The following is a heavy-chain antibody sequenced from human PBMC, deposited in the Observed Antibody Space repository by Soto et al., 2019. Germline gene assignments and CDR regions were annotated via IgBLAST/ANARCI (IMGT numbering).Heavy chain of an antibody. D-gene: IGHD3-16*01. V-gene: IGHV4-38-2*02. J-gene: IGHJ6*02. Sequence: SETLSRTCAVSGYSISSGYYWGWIRQPPGKGLEWIGSIYHSGSTYYNPSLKSRVTISVDTSKNQFSLKLSSVTAADTAVYYCARETLGLIYYYYGMDVWGQGTTVTVSS. CDR1: GYSISSGYY. CDR2: IYHSGST. CDR3: ARETLGLIYYYYGMDV.